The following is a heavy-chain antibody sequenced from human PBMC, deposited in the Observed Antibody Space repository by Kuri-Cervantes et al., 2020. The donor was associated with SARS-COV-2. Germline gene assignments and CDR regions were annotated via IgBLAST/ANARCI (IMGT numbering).Heavy chain of an antibody. CDR2: IWYDGSNK. V-gene: IGHV3-30*02. J-gene: IGHJ6*03. CDR1: GFTFSSYG. D-gene: IGHD3-16*01. Sequence: GESLKISCAASGFTFSSYGMHWVRQAPGKGLEWVAVIWYDGSNKYYADSVKGRFTISRDNSKNTLYLQMNSLRGEDSAVYYCAKDPGRGTFSSYYYMDVWGKGTTVTVSS. CDR3: AKDPGRGTFSSYYYMDV.